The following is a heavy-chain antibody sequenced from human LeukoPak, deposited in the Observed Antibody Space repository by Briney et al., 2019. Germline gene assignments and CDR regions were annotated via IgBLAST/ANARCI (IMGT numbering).Heavy chain of an antibody. D-gene: IGHD1-26*01. CDR1: GGTLNSHI. CDR3: TRVNLRGSQYNWFDP. CDR2: ITPIIDTA. Sequence: SVKVSCKTSGGTLNSHIFSWVRQAPGQGLEWMGKITPIIDTAKYSQKFQGRVTITADKSTTTVYMGLSSLKSGDTAVYYCTRVNLRGSQYNWFDPWGQGTLVTVSS. V-gene: IGHV1-69*08. J-gene: IGHJ5*02.